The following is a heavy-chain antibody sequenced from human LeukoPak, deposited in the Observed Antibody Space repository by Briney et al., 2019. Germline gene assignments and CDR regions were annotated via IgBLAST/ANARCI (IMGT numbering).Heavy chain of an antibody. CDR3: ARDDSRGIDY. CDR2: IYYSGST. V-gene: IGHV4-59*01. CDR1: GGSISSYY. Sequence: PSETLSLTCTVSGGSISSYYWSWIRQPPGKGLEWIGYIYYSGSTNYSPSLKSRVTISVDTSKNQFSLKLSSVTAADTAVYYCARDDSRGIDYWGQGTLVTVSS. D-gene: IGHD3-22*01. J-gene: IGHJ4*02.